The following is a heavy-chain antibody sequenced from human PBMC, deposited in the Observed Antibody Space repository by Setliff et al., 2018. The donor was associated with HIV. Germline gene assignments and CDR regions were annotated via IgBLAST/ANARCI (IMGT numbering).Heavy chain of an antibody. Sequence: SETLSLTCTVSNDSINYQYWAWIRQPPGKGLEWIGSIYYSGNTNYNPSLKSRVTISIDTSKSQFSLKLTSVTAADTAMYYCAIGRRRASTPYYFDYWGQGTLGTVSS. D-gene: IGHD2-21*01. CDR1: NDSINYQY. CDR2: IYYSGNT. CDR3: AIGRRRASTPYYFDY. J-gene: IGHJ4*02. V-gene: IGHV4-59*11.